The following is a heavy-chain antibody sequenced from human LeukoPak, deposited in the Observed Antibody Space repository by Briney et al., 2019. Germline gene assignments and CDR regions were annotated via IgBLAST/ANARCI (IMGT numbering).Heavy chain of an antibody. V-gene: IGHV3-48*04. CDR2: ISSSSSTI. CDR3: ARDRAGMTTVTISDY. Sequence: PGGSLRLSCAASGFTFSSYSMNWVRQAPGKGLEWVSYISSSSSTIYYADSVKGRFTISRDNAKNSLYLQMNSLRAEDTAVYYCARDRAGMTTVTISDYRGQGTLVTVSS. J-gene: IGHJ4*02. D-gene: IGHD4-17*01. CDR1: GFTFSSYS.